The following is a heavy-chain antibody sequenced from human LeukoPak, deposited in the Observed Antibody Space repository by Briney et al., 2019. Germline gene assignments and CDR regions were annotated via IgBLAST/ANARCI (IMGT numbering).Heavy chain of an antibody. J-gene: IGHJ4*02. D-gene: IGHD3-22*01. CDR2: ISGSGTAT. Sequence: GSLRLSCAASGFTFSNYAMTWVRQAPGKGLEWVSAISGSGTATNYADSVKGRFTISRDNSKNTVYLQMNSLRAEDTAVYYCAKAMIVVVISPLGFDYWGQGTLVTVSS. V-gene: IGHV3-23*01. CDR1: GFTFSNYA. CDR3: AKAMIVVVISPLGFDY.